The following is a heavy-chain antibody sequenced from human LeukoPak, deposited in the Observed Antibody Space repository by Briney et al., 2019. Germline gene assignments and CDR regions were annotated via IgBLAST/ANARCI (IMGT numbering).Heavy chain of an antibody. CDR2: MCSSGST. CDR1: GGSISNYH. V-gene: IGHV4-4*07. J-gene: IGHJ4*02. CDR3: ARVKEGYDI. Sequence: SETLSLTCTVSGGSISNYHWSWIRQPAGKGLEWIGRMCSSGSTNQNPSLKSRLTMSVDTSKNQFSLKLSSVTAADTAVYYCARVKEGYDIWDQGALVTVSS. D-gene: IGHD3-9*01.